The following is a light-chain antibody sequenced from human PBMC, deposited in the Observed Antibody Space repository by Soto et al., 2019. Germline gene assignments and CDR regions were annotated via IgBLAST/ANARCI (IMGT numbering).Light chain of an antibody. CDR2: SAS. J-gene: IGKJ1*01. CDR1: QSVSNN. V-gene: IGKV3-15*01. CDR3: QQYYNWPRT. Sequence: ETVMTQSPATLSVSPGERVTLSCRASQSVSNNLAWYHQKPGQAPRLLIYSASIRATGIPARFSGSGSGTEFTLTISSLQSEDFAVYYCQQYYNWPRTFGQGTKVDIK.